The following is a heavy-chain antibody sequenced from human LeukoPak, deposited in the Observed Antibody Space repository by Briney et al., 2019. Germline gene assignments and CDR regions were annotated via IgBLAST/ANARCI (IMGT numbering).Heavy chain of an antibody. Sequence: SETLSLTCAVYGGSFSGYYWSWIRQPPGKGLEWIGEINHSGSTNYNPSLKSRVTISVDTSKNQFSLKLKYVTAADTAIYYCARHYYGSENYYFDYWGQGTLVTVSS. CDR3: ARHYYGSENYYFDY. CDR2: INHSGST. V-gene: IGHV4-34*01. D-gene: IGHD3-10*01. J-gene: IGHJ4*02. CDR1: GGSFSGYY.